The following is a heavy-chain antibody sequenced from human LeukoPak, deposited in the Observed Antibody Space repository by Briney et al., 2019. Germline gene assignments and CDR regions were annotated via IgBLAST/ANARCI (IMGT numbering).Heavy chain of an antibody. V-gene: IGHV3-23*01. CDR3: ANPGDSVNYYYMDV. Sequence: PGGSLRLSCAASGFTFSSYAMSWVRQAPGKGLEWVSAISGSGGSTYYADSVKGRFTISRDNSKNTLYLQMNSLRAEDTAVYYCANPGDSVNYYYMDVWGKGTTVTVSS. D-gene: IGHD7-27*01. CDR1: GFTFSSYA. J-gene: IGHJ6*03. CDR2: ISGSGGST.